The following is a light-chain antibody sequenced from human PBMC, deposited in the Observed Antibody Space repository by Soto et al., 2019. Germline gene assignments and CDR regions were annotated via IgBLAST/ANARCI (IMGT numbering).Light chain of an antibody. Sequence: DIVMTQSPDSLSVSLGERATINCKSSQTVFHTSYNKDFLAWYQQKAGQPPKLLFYWASTRESGVPARFSGGGPGTDFSLTISSLQPEDVAVYYCQQYYSSVTFGQGTKLEIK. J-gene: IGKJ2*01. CDR3: QQYYSSVT. CDR1: QTVFHTSYNKDF. V-gene: IGKV4-1*01. CDR2: WAS.